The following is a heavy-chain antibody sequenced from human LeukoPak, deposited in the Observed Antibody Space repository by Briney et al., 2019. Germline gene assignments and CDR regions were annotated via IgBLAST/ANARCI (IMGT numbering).Heavy chain of an antibody. D-gene: IGHD1-26*01. CDR2: INGDGRNI. V-gene: IGHV3-74*01. Sequence: PGGSLRLSCVASGFTFSSYWMHWVRQDPRKGLVWVSRINGDGRNINYADSVRGRFTISRDNAKNTLYLQMNSLRAEDTAVYYCAKFCGGSYWKDTFDYWGQGTLVTVSS. CDR3: AKFCGGSYWKDTFDY. CDR1: GFTFSSYW. J-gene: IGHJ4*02.